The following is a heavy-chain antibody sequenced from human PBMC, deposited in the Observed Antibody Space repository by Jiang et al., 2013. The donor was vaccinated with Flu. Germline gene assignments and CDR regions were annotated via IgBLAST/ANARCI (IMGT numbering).Heavy chain of an antibody. CDR1: GFSFNHFG. CDR3: ATLRGSTYDTYVMDS. D-gene: IGHD3-9*01. V-gene: IGHV3-30*02. Sequence: VVQPGGPLRLSCAASGFSFNHFGMHWVRQAPGKGLEWVAFIRFDGSTTFYADSVKGRFTISRDNSKNMLYLQMNSLRADDSALYFCATLRGSTYDTYVMDSWGQGTLVTVSS. CDR2: IRFDGSTT. J-gene: IGHJ4*02.